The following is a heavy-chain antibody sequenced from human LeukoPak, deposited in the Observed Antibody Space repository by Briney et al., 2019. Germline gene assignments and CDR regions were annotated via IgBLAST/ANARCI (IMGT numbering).Heavy chain of an antibody. V-gene: IGHV3-23*01. Sequence: PGGSLRLSCAASGFTFSSYAMSWVRQAPGKGLEWVSAISGSGGSTYYADSVKGRFTISRENSKNTLYLQMNSLRAEDTAVYYCAKDRYYYDTTPTAFDYWGQGTLVTVSS. CDR2: ISGSGGST. D-gene: IGHD3-22*01. J-gene: IGHJ4*02. CDR1: GFTFSSYA. CDR3: AKDRYYYDTTPTAFDY.